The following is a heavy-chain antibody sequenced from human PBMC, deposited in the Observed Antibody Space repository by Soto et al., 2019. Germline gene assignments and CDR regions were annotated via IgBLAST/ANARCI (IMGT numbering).Heavy chain of an antibody. J-gene: IGHJ4*02. CDR1: GGSISSYY. V-gene: IGHV4-59*01. CDR3: ARANFGFHAYDFDH. CDR2: IYYSGST. Sequence: SETLSLTCIVSGGSISSYYWSWIRQPPGKGLEWIGYIYYSGSTDYNPSLTSRVTISVDTSKNQFSLKLSSVTAADTAVYYCARANFGFHAYDFDHWGQGTPVTVSS. D-gene: IGHD3-16*01.